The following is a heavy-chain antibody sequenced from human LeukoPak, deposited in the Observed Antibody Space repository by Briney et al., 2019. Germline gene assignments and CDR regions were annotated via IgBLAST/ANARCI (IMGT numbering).Heavy chain of an antibody. J-gene: IGHJ4*02. Sequence: GGSLRLSCAASGFTVSSNYMSWVRQAPGKGLEWVSILYSGGNADYADSVKGRFTISRDNAKNTLYLQMNSLRAEDTAVYYCARDPGEDYFDYWGQGTLVTVSS. CDR3: ARDPGEDYFDY. D-gene: IGHD7-27*01. CDR1: GFTVSSNY. CDR2: LYSGGNA. V-gene: IGHV3-53*01.